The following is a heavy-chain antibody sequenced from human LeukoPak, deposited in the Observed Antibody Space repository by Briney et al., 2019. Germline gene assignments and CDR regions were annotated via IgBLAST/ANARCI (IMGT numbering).Heavy chain of an antibody. CDR2: INDTGGT. Sequence: SETLSLTCTVHGGSFSGYYWIWIRQPPGKGLEWIGEINDTGGTNYNPSLKSRVTISRDASKSQFSLNLTSMTAAGTAVYYCARDLELRYWGQGTLVTVSS. J-gene: IGHJ4*02. CDR3: ARDLELRY. D-gene: IGHD1-26*01. CDR1: GGSFSGYY. V-gene: IGHV4-34*01.